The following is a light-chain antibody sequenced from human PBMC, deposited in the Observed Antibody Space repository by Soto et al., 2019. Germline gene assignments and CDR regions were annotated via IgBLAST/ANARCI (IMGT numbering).Light chain of an antibody. V-gene: IGKV1-12*01. CDR2: SAS. CDR3: QQCNSFPIT. J-gene: IGKJ5*01. Sequence: DIQMTQSPSSVSASVGDRVTITCRASQNIDNWLAWYQHKPGKAPHLMLYSASTLQSGVPSRFSGSGSGTDFTLTISSLQPEDFATYYCQQCNSFPITFGQGTRLDI. CDR1: QNIDNW.